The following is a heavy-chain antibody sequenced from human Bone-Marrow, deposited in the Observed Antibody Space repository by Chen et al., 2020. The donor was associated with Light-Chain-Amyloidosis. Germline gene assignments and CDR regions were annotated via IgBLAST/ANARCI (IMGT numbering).Heavy chain of an antibody. CDR3: ARDLVPYDSSGYYYGFDY. J-gene: IGHJ4*02. D-gene: IGHD3-22*01. CDR1: GYTFTGYY. Sequence: QVQLVQSGAEVKKPGASVKVSCKASGYTFTGYYMHWVRQAPGQGLEWMGWINPTSGGTNYAQKFQGRVTMTRDTSISTAYMELSRLRSDDTAVYYCARDLVPYDSSGYYYGFDYWGQGTLVTVSS. V-gene: IGHV1-2*02. CDR2: INPTSGGT.